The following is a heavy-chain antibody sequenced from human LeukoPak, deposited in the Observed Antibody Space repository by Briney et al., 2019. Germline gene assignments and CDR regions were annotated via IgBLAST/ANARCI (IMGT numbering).Heavy chain of an antibody. Sequence: SETLSLTCTVSGGSISSYYWSWIRQPPGKGLEWIGYIYYSGSTNYNPSLKSRVTISVDTSKNQFSLKLSSVTAADTAVYYCARSGDYYGSGGYYRFDPWGQGTLVTVSS. J-gene: IGHJ5*02. D-gene: IGHD3-10*01. CDR3: ARSGDYYGSGGYYRFDP. CDR2: IYYSGST. V-gene: IGHV4-59*01. CDR1: GGSISSYY.